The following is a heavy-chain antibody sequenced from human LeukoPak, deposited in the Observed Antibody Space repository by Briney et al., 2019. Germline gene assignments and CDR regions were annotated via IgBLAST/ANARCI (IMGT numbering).Heavy chain of an antibody. D-gene: IGHD1-14*01. V-gene: IGHV4-4*07. CDR1: GGSISSYY. CDR2: IYSSWST. CDR3: ARDGTYNSFDY. Sequence: PSETLSLTCTVSGGSISSYYWSWIRQPAGKGLEWIGRIYSSWSTPYNPSLKSRVSLSVDTSKNQFSLELGSETAADTAVYYCARDGTYNSFDYWGQGTLVTVSS. J-gene: IGHJ4*02.